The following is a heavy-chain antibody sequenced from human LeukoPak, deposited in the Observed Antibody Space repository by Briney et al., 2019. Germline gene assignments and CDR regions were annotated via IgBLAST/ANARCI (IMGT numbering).Heavy chain of an antibody. J-gene: IGHJ4*02. CDR3: APAEGTMTPFDY. CDR1: GYTFTGYY. CDR2: INPNSGGT. D-gene: IGHD3-22*01. Sequence: ASVTVSCTASGYTFTGYYMHWVRQAPGQGLEWMGWINPNSGGTNYAQKFQGRVTMTRDTSISTAYMELSRLRSDDTAVYYCAPAEGTMTPFDYWGQGTLVTVSS. V-gene: IGHV1-2*02.